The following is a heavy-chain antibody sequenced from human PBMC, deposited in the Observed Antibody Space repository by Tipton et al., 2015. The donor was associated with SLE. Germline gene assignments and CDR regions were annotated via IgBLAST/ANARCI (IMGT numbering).Heavy chain of an antibody. D-gene: IGHD3-3*01. CDR1: GGSFSGYY. V-gene: IGHV4-34*01. CDR3: ARGRKLRFLPRQGGMDV. Sequence: TLSLTCAVYGGSFSGYYWSWIRQPPGKGLEWIGEINHSGSTNYNPSLKSRVTISVDTSKNQFSLKLTSVTAADTAVYYCARGRKLRFLPRQGGMDVWGQGTTVTVSS. J-gene: IGHJ6*02. CDR2: INHSGST.